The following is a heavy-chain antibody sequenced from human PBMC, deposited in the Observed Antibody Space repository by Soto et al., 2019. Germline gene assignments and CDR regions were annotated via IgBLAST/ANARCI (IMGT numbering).Heavy chain of an antibody. CDR3: ARGTGLIAAAGNYWFDH. V-gene: IGHV1-3*05. D-gene: IGHD6-13*01. Sequence: QVQLVQSGAEEKKPGASVKVSCKASGYTFTNYAMHWVRQAPGQRLEWMGWINAGNGNTKYSQNFQGRVTITRDTSASTAYMELSSLRSEDTAVYYCARGTGLIAAAGNYWFDHWGQGTLVSVSS. CDR2: INAGNGNT. J-gene: IGHJ5*02. CDR1: GYTFTNYA.